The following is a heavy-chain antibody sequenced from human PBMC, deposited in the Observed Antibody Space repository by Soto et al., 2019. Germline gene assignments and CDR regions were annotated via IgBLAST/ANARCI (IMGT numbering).Heavy chain of an antibody. J-gene: IGHJ4*02. CDR2: INHSGIT. V-gene: IGHV4-34*01. CDR3: ETGRSTWLAGGGY. Sequence: SETLSLTCAVYGGSFSGYYWSWIRQPPGKGLEWLGEINHSGITDYNPSLKSRITISIDTSKKQFSLKLNSVTAADTAVYYCETGRSTWLAGGGYWGQGTQVTVSS. CDR1: GGSFSGYY. D-gene: IGHD6-19*01.